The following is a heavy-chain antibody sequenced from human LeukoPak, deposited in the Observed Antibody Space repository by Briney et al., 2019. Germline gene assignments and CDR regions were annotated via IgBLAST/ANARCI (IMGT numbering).Heavy chain of an antibody. CDR2: ISYDGSYK. CDR1: GFTFSRYG. CDR3: AKDHGSGSYHDPNWFDP. J-gene: IGHJ5*02. V-gene: IGHV3-30*18. Sequence: PGRSLRLSCAASGFTFSRYGMHWVRPAPGKGLDWVTVISYDGSYKYYAESVKGRFTISRDNSKKTLYLQMNSLRAEDTAVYYCAKDHGSGSYHDPNWFDPWGQGTLVTVSS. D-gene: IGHD3-10*01.